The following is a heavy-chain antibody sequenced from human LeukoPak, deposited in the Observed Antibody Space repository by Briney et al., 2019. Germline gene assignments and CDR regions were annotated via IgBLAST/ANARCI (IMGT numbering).Heavy chain of an antibody. V-gene: IGHV3-23*01. CDR3: AKVHSSGYYYFDY. CDR2: ITGSGGST. Sequence: GGSLRLSCAASGFTVSSNYMSWVRQAPGKGLEWVSAITGSGGSTYYADSVKGRFSISRDNSKNTLYLQMNSLRAEDTAVYFCAKVHSSGYYYFDYWGQGTLVTVSS. CDR1: GFTVSSNY. D-gene: IGHD3-22*01. J-gene: IGHJ4*02.